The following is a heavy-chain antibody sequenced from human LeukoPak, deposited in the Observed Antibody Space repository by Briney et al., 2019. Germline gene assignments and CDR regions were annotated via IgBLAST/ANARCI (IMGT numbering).Heavy chain of an antibody. CDR3: ASGDYYDSSGYPY. J-gene: IGHJ4*02. V-gene: IGHV3-53*01. CDR2: IYSGGST. CDR1: GFTVSSNY. Sequence: GGSLRLSCAASGFTVSSNYMSWVRQAPGKGLEWVSVIYSGGSTYYADSVKGRFTISRDNSKNTLYLQMNSLRAEDTAVYYCASGDYYDSSGYPYWGQGTLVTVSS. D-gene: IGHD3-22*01.